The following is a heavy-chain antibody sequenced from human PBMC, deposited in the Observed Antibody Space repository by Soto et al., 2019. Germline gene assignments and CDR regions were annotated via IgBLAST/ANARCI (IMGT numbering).Heavy chain of an antibody. J-gene: IGHJ4*02. V-gene: IGHV4-31*03. CDR2: IYYSGST. D-gene: IGHD3-3*01. CDR1: GGSISSGGYY. CDR3: ARGITIFGVVDY. Sequence: SETLSLTCTVSGGSISSGGYYWSWIRQHPGKGLEWIGYIYYSGSTYYNPSLKSRVTISVDTSKNQFSLKLSSVTAADTAVYYCARGITIFGVVDYWGQGTLVTVSS.